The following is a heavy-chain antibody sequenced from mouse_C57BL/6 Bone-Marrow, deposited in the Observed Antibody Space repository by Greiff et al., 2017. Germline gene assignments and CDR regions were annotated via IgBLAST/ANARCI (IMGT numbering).Heavy chain of an antibody. CDR2: IDPSDSYT. CDR1: GYTFTSYW. J-gene: IGHJ4*01. CDR3: ARCGYYAMDY. V-gene: IGHV1-69*01. Sequence: QVQLQQPGAELVMPGASVKLSCKASGYTFTSYWMHWVKQRPGQGLEWIGEIDPSDSYTNYNQKFKGKSTLTVDKSSSTAYMQLSSLTSEDSAVYYGARCGYYAMDYWGQGTSVTVSS.